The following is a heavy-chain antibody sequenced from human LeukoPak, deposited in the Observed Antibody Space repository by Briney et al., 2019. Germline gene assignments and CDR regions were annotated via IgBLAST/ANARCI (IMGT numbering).Heavy chain of an antibody. V-gene: IGHV3-21*04. D-gene: IGHD6-19*01. J-gene: IGHJ4*02. CDR3: AKDPHMIVVAGTHFDY. CDR2: ISSSSSYI. Sequence: GGSLRLSCAASGFTFSSYSMNWVRQAPGKGLEWVSSISSSSSYIYYADSVKGRFTISRDNAKNSLYLQMNSLRAEDAAVYYCAKDPHMIVVAGTHFDYWGQGTLVTVSS. CDR1: GFTFSSYS.